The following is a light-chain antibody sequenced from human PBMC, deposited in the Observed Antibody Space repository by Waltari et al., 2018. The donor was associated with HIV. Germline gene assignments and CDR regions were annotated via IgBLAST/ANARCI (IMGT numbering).Light chain of an antibody. CDR3: QQRSDWHALT. CDR2: DAS. CDR1: QSVTRY. Sequence: EIVLTQSPAALSLSPGERATLSCRASQSVTRYLAWYQQKPGQAPRLLIYDASRRATGIPARFSGSGSGTDFTLTISSLQPEDSAIYYCQQRSDWHALTFGGGTKVEIK. J-gene: IGKJ4*01. V-gene: IGKV3-11*01.